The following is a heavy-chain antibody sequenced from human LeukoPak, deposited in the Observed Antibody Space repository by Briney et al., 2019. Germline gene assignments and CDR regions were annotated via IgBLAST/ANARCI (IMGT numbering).Heavy chain of an antibody. Sequence: SETLSLTCSVSGGSITSRDFYWGWIRQSPGKGLEWIGSIYYRGTTYYTPSLKSRVTMSVGTSKNQFSLSLTSVTAADTAVYYCARDRGVYMGGDNDFDVWGQGTMVSVSS. CDR2: IYYRGTT. CDR1: GGSITSRDFY. CDR3: ARDRGVYMGGDNDFDV. D-gene: IGHD2-8*02. V-gene: IGHV4-39*07. J-gene: IGHJ3*01.